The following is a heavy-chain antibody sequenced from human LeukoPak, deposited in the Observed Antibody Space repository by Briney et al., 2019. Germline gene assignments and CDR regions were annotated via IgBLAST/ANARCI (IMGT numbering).Heavy chain of an antibody. D-gene: IGHD6-19*01. CDR3: ARDSSGWSFDY. CDR1: GYSFTNYN. Sequence: GASVKVSCKASGYSFTNYNMHWVRQAPGQGLEWMAIMKPSGGSTRYAQKFQGRVTMTRDMSTSTVYMDLSSLRPEDTAVYYCARDSSGWSFDYWGQGTLVTVSS. CDR2: MKPSGGST. J-gene: IGHJ4*02. V-gene: IGHV1-46*01.